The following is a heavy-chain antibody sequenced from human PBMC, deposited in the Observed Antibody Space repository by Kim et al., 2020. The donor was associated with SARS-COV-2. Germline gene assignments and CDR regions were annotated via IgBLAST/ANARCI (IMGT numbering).Heavy chain of an antibody. J-gene: IGHJ5*02. CDR2: GET. Sequence: GETIYATKFQGRVTMPEDTSTDTAYMELSSLRSEDTAVYYCATGSGYYSTWGQGTLVTVSS. V-gene: IGHV1-24*01. CDR3: ATGSGYYST. D-gene: IGHD3-22*01.